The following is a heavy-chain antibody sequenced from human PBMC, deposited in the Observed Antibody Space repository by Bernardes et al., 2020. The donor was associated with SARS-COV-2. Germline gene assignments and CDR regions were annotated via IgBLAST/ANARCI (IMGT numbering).Heavy chain of an antibody. J-gene: IGHJ6*02. Sequence: SETLSLTCTVSGGSISSSSYYWGWIRQPPGKGLEWIGSIYYSGTTNYNPSLKSRVTIAIDTSKNQFSLKLSSVTAADTAVYYCARHARDCTRGVCQTYYYYAMDVWGQGTTVTVSS. D-gene: IGHD2-8*01. CDR3: ARHARDCTRGVCQTYYYYAMDV. V-gene: IGHV4-39*01. CDR1: GGSISSSSYY. CDR2: IYYSGTT.